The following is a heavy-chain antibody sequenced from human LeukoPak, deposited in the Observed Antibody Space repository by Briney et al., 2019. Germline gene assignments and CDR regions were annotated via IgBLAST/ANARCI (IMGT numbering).Heavy chain of an antibody. CDR2: IYYSGST. D-gene: IGHD4-17*01. CDR1: GGSISSSDYY. Sequence: SETLSLTCTVSGGSISSSDYYWSWIRQPPGKGLEWIGYIYYSGSTNYNPSLKSRVTISVDTSKNQFSLKLSSVTAADTAVYYCARRVLTTPTGGPAAALDIWGQGTMVTVSS. V-gene: IGHV4-61*05. J-gene: IGHJ3*02. CDR3: ARRVLTTPTGGPAAALDI.